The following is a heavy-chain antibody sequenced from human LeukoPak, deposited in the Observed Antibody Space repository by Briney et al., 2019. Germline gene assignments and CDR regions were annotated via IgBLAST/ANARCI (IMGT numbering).Heavy chain of an antibody. CDR2: IDPNGKTS. D-gene: IGHD1-20*01. CDR3: AAQTTLTGAYDP. V-gene: IGHV3-64*01. J-gene: IGHJ5*02. CDR1: GFAFSTCV. Sequence: GGSLRLSCAASGFAFSTCVMLWVRQAPGMGLEYVSSIDPNGKTSYYANSVKGRFTISRDNSNNMLYLQMGSLTTEDMAVYYCAAQTTLTGAYDPWGQGTLVTVSS.